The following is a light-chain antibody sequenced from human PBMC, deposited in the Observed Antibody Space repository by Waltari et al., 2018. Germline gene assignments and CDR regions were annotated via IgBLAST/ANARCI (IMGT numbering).Light chain of an antibody. J-gene: IGKJ2*01. V-gene: IGKV4-1*01. CDR3: QQYYSTPNT. CDR1: QSVLHTNNKDY. Sequence: DIVMTQSPDSLGVSLGERATINCQSSQSVLHTNNKDYLAWYQQKPGQPPKLLIYWASTREFGVPDRFSGSGSGTSFTLTISSLQAEDVAVYYCQQYYSTPNTFGQGTKLEIK. CDR2: WAS.